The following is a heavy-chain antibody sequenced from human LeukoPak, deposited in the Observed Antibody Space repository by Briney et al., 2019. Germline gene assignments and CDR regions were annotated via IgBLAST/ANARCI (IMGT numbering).Heavy chain of an antibody. J-gene: IGHJ3*02. D-gene: IGHD6-19*01. CDR3: ARDARPPYSSGWYTSYAFDI. Sequence: PSETLSLTCTVSGGSISSYYWSWIRQPAGKGLEWIGRIYTSGSTNYNPSLKSRVTMSVDTSKNQFSLKLSSVTAADTAVYYCARDARPPYSSGWYTSYAFDIWGQGTMVTVSS. CDR2: IYTSGST. CDR1: GGSISSYY. V-gene: IGHV4-4*07.